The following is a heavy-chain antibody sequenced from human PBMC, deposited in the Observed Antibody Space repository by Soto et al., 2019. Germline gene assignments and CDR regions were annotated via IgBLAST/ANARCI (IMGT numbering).Heavy chain of an antibody. V-gene: IGHV3-21*01. CDR3: ARDPHLPLRITMVRGVIGFDY. CDR1: GFTFSSYS. D-gene: IGHD3-10*01. Sequence: GGSLRLSCAASGFTFSSYSMNWVRQAPGKGLEWVSSISSSSSYIYYADSVKGRFTISRDNAKNSLYLQMNSLRAEDTAVYYCARDPHLPLRITMVRGVIGFDYWGQGTLVTVSS. CDR2: ISSSSSYI. J-gene: IGHJ4*02.